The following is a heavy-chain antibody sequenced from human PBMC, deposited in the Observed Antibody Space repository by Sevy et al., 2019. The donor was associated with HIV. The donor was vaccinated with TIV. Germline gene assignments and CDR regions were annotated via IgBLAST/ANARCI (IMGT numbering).Heavy chain of an antibody. V-gene: IGHV4-59*01. CDR2: VYDSGKS. CDR3: ARGGGIYYDSRGFHPQYYFDS. D-gene: IGHD3-22*01. J-gene: IGHJ4*02. CDR1: GGSINSFF. Sequence: SETLSLTCAVSGGSINSFFWSWIRQSPGKGLEWIGYVYDSGKSEYNPSLRSRVTISVDTSKKQFSLKLGSVTAADTAVYYCARGGGIYYDSRGFHPQYYFDSWGQGTLVTVSS.